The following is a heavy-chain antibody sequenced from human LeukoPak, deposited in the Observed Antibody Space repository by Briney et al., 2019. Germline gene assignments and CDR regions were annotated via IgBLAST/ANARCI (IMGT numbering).Heavy chain of an antibody. CDR1: GYTFTSYG. D-gene: IGHD4-17*01. CDR2: IIPIFGTA. V-gene: IGHV1-69*13. Sequence: ASVKVSCKASGYTFTSYGISWVRQAPGQGLEWMGGIIPIFGTANYAQKFQGRVTITADESTSTAYMELSSLRSEDTAVYYCARGFQNFGNLPYLDYGDYDGDAFDIWGQGTMVTVSS. CDR3: ARGFQNFGNLPYLDYGDYDGDAFDI. J-gene: IGHJ3*02.